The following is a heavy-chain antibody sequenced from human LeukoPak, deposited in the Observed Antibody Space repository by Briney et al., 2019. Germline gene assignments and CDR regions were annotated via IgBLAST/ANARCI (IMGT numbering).Heavy chain of an antibody. CDR1: GFTFSSYG. CDR3: ARGHSGYDYYYYYYMDV. V-gene: IGHV3-30*03. Sequence: HPGGSLRLSCAASGFTFSSYGMHWVRQAPGKGLEWVAVISYDGSNKYYADSVKGRFTISRDNSKNTLYLQMNSLRAEDTAVYYCARGHSGYDYYYYYYMDVWGKGTTVTVSS. J-gene: IGHJ6*03. CDR2: ISYDGSNK. D-gene: IGHD5-12*01.